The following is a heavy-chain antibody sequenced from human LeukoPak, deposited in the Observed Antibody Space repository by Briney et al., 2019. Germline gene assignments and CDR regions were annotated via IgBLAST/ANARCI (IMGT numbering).Heavy chain of an antibody. Sequence: ASVKVSCKASGGTFSTSSISWVRQAPGQGLEWMARIIPMLDMGHNAQKFQSRVTITADQTTSPAYMELSSLRFEDTAIYYCVRDQSSSSYDFYYGMDVWGQGTTVTVSS. CDR3: VRDQSSSSYDFYYGMDV. CDR2: IIPMLDMG. D-gene: IGHD2-2*01. V-gene: IGHV1-69*04. J-gene: IGHJ6*02. CDR1: GGTFSTSS.